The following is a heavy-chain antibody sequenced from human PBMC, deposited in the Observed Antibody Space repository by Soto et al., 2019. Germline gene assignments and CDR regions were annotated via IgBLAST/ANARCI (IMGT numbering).Heavy chain of an antibody. Sequence: TITETDIKSGRPATGKKNEWMGWMNPNSGNTGYAQKFQGRVTMTRNTSISTAYMELSSLRSEDTAVYYCARVLGDVFFYYSGDYCDFKDFSSKGTTVIGS. V-gene: IGHV1-8*01. CDR2: MNPNSGNT. D-gene: IGHD2-8*02. CDR1: TITETD. CDR3: ARVLGDVFFYYSGDYCDFKDF. J-gene: IGHJ6*03.